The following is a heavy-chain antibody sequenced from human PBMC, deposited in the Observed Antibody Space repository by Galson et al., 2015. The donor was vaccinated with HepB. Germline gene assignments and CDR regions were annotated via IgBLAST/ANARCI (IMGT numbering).Heavy chain of an antibody. CDR3: ARHGSGSSNSFDY. D-gene: IGHD3-10*01. V-gene: IGHV3-74*01. CDR2: INSDGSST. CDR1: GFTFSSYW. Sequence: SLRLSCAASGFTFSSYWMHWVRQAPGKGLVWVSRINSDGSSTSYADSVKGRFTISRDNAKNTLYLQMNSLRAEDTAVYYCARHGSGSSNSFDYWGQGTLVTVSS. J-gene: IGHJ4*02.